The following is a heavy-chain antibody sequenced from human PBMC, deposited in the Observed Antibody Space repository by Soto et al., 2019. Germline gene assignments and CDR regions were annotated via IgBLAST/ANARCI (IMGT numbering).Heavy chain of an antibody. Sequence: EVQLVESGGGLVQPGGSLRLSCAASGFIFDSFALSWVRQAPGKGLEWVSGIGGSGGRTYYADSVKGRFTISRYNSKNTFYLPTSSLSAEDTAIYYCAKDRAFWFGEGGWFDPWGQGTLVTVSS. D-gene: IGHD3-10*01. CDR2: IGGSGGRT. CDR1: GFIFDSFA. CDR3: AKDRAFWFGEGGWFDP. V-gene: IGHV3-23*04. J-gene: IGHJ5*02.